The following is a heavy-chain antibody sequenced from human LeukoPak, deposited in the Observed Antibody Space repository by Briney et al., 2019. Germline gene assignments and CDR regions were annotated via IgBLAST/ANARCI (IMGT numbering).Heavy chain of an antibody. CDR2: VYYSGST. J-gene: IGHJ4*02. CDR3: ASSGDFRAYYYDSSGYYY. CDR1: GGSMRSHY. V-gene: IGHV4-59*11. Sequence: TSETLSLTCSVSGGSMRSHYWSWIRQPPGKGLEWIGYVYYSGSTNYSPSLESRVTISVDTSKNQFSLKLSSVTAADTAVYYCASSGDFRAYYYDSSGYYYWGQGTLVTVSS. D-gene: IGHD3-22*01.